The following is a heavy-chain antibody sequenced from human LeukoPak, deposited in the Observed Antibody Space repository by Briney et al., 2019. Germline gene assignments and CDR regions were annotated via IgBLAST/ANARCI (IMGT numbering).Heavy chain of an antibody. CDR1: GFTFGSYS. V-gene: IGHV3-48*04. CDR2: ISSSSSTI. CDR3: ARALYYYDSSGSCDY. J-gene: IGHJ4*02. D-gene: IGHD3-22*01. Sequence: GGSLRLSSAASGFTFGSYSMNWVRQAPGKGLEWVSYISSSSSTIYYADSVKGRFTISRDNAKNSLYLQMNSLRAEDTAVYYCARALYYYDSSGSCDYWGQGTLVTVSS.